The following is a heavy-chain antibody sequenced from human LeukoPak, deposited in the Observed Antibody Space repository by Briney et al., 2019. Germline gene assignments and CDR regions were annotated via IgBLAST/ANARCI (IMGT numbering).Heavy chain of an antibody. CDR2: ISAYNGNT. V-gene: IGHV1-18*01. CDR3: ARSYCSGGSCYPGDFDY. J-gene: IGHJ4*02. CDR1: GYTFTSYG. D-gene: IGHD2-15*01. Sequence: ASVKVSCKASGYTFTSYGISWVRQAPGQGLEWMGWISAYNGNTNYAQKLQGRVTMTTDTSTSTAYMELRSLRSDDTAVYYCARSYCSGGSCYPGDFDYWGQGTLVTVSS.